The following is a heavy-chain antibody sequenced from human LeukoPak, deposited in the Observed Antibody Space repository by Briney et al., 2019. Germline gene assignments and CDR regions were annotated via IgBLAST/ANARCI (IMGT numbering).Heavy chain of an antibody. J-gene: IGHJ6*02. CDR2: IIFILNIA. V-gene: IGHV1-69*04. Sequence: SVKVSCKASGGIFSNYALSWVRQAPGQGLEWMGRIIFILNIANYAQKFQGRITITADKSTSTAYMELSSLRSEDTAVYYCAREGSSSLYGMDVWGQGTTVTVSS. D-gene: IGHD6-13*01. CDR1: GGIFSNYA. CDR3: AREGSSSLYGMDV.